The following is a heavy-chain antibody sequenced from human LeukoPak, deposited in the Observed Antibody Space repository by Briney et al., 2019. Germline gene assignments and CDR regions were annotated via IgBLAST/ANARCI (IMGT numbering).Heavy chain of an antibody. CDR3: ARVAVAAREYFDY. J-gene: IGHJ4*02. CDR1: GGSISSSSYS. V-gene: IGHV4-39*07. CDR2: VYYSGST. D-gene: IGHD6-19*01. Sequence: PSETLSLTCTVSGGSISSSSYSWGWIRQPPGKGLEWIGSVYYSGSTYYNPSLKSRVTISVDTSKSQFSLKLTSVTAADTAVYYCARVAVAAREYFDYWGQGTLVTVSS.